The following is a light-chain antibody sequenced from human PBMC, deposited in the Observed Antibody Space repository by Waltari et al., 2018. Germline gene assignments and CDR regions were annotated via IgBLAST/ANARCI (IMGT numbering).Light chain of an antibody. CDR3: QQYYNIPWT. CDR1: QIVLYSPHTKSS. Sequence: DIVMTQSPDSLAVSLGERATVNCTAPQIVLYSPHTKSSLAWFQPKLGKPPKWLIYWASTRESGVPVRFSGSGSGRDFTLTISSLQAEDVAVYYCQQYYNIPWTFGQGTKVEIK. J-gene: IGKJ1*01. V-gene: IGKV4-1*01. CDR2: WAS.